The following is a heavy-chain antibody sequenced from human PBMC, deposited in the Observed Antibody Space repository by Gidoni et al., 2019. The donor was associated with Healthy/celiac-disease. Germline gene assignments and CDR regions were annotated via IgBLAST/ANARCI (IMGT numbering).Heavy chain of an antibody. Sequence: QVQLQQWGAGLLKPSETLSLTCAVYGVSFSGYYWSWIGQPPGKGLEWIGEINQSGSTNYNPSLKGRVTISVDTSKNQFSLKLSSVTAADTAVYYCASRRITMVRGDYYYYGMDAWGQGTTVTVSS. V-gene: IGHV4-34*01. D-gene: IGHD3-10*01. J-gene: IGHJ6*02. CDR2: INQSGST. CDR1: GVSFSGYY. CDR3: ASRRITMVRGDYYYYGMDA.